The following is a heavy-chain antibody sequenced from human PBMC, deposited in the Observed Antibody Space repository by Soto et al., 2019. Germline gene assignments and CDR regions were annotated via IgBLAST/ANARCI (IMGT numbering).Heavy chain of an antibody. V-gene: IGHV2-5*02. D-gene: IGHD2-2*01. Sequence: QITVKESSPTLVKPTQTLTLTCTFSGFSLSNIGAGVGWIRQPPGKALEWLALIYWGDDKRYNSSLKTRLTIPKDTSKNQVGLTVANMDPADTGPYFRAYLAYANGWQIIEYWGQGTLVTVSS. J-gene: IGHJ4*02. CDR1: GFSLSNIGAG. CDR3: AYLAYANGWQIIEY. CDR2: IYWGDDK.